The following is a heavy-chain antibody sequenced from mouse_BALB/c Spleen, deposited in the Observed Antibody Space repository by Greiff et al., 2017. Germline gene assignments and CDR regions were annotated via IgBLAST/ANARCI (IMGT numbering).Heavy chain of an antibody. Sequence: DVMLVESGGGLVKPGGSLKLSCAASGFTFSSYTMSWVRQTPEKRLEWVATISSGGSYTYYPDSVKGRFTISRDNAKNTLYLQMSSLKSEDTALYYCTRDEKDYYGSSYFAWFDYWGQGTLVTVSA. CDR1: GFTFSSYT. D-gene: IGHD1-1*01. V-gene: IGHV5-6-4*01. J-gene: IGHJ3*01. CDR2: ISSGGSYT. CDR3: TRDEKDYYGSSYFAWFDY.